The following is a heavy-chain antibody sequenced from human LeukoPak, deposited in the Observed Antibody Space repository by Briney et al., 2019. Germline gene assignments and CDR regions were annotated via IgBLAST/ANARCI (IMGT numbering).Heavy chain of an antibody. CDR1: GGSIISSSHY. D-gene: IGHD1-1*01. J-gene: IGHJ4*02. V-gene: IGHV4-39*01. CDR3: ARLTWTNADDS. Sequence: SETLSLTYNVSGGSIISSSHYWGWIRQPPGKGLEWIGSRYNTGSSYYNPSLQSRVTISVDTSKNQFSLKLSSVTTADTAVYYCARLTWTNADDSWGQGTLVSVSS. CDR2: RYNTGSS.